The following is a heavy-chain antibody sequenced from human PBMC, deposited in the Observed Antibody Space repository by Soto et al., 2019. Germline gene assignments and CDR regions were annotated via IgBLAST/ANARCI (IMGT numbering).Heavy chain of an antibody. J-gene: IGHJ4*02. V-gene: IGHV4-30-4*01. D-gene: IGHD2-21*01. CDR2: IYYSGGT. CDR3: ARAMWTVSPPYFDF. CDR1: GGFISTGDYC. Sequence: QVRRQESGPGLVKPSQTLSLTCTVSGGFISTGDYCWSWIRQPPGKGLEWIGFIYYSGGTYYNPSLKSRVTISIGTPKKQFSLKLSSLTAADTAVYYCARAMWTVSPPYFDFWGLGTLVTVSS.